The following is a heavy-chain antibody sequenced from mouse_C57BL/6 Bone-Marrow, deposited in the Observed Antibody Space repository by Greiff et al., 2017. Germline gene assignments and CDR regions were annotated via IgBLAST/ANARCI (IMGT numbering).Heavy chain of an antibody. D-gene: IGHD4-1*01. Sequence: EVQLQQSGPELVKPGASVKISCKASGYTFTDYYMNWVKQSHGKSLEWIGDINPNNGGTSYNQKFKGKATLTVDKSSSTAYMELRSLTSEDSAVYYCARTGESWDYAMDYWGQGTSVTVSS. CDR2: INPNNGGT. J-gene: IGHJ4*01. CDR1: GYTFTDYY. CDR3: ARTGESWDYAMDY. V-gene: IGHV1-26*01.